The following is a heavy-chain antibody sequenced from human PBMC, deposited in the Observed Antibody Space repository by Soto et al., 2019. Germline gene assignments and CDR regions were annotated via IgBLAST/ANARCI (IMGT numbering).Heavy chain of an antibody. J-gene: IGHJ3*01. Sequence: PGGSLRLSCAVSGFTFSNYAMTWVRQVPGKGLEWVSSITSGGYTYYADSVKGRFTISRDNSKDTLCLQMNDLRADDTAVYYCAKVPGVHTIEVWGQGTMVTVSS. CDR2: ITSGGYT. CDR3: AKVPGVHTIEV. D-gene: IGHD2-8*01. CDR1: GFTFSNYA. V-gene: IGHV3-23*01.